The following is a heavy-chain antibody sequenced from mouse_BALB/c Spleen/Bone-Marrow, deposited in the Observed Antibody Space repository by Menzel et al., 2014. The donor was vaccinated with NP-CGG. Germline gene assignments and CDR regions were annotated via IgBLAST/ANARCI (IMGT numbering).Heavy chain of an antibody. CDR1: GYTFTSYW. Sequence: QVQLQQSGAELVKPGASVKLSCKASGYTFTSYWMHWVKQRPGQDLEWIGEINPSNGRTNYNEEFKSKATLTVDKSSSTAYMQLSSLTSEDSAVYYCTRDYGFGAGFAWFAYWGPGTLVTGSA. J-gene: IGHJ3*01. V-gene: IGHV1S81*02. CDR3: TRDYGFGAGFAWFAY. CDR2: INPSNGRT. D-gene: IGHD1-1*02.